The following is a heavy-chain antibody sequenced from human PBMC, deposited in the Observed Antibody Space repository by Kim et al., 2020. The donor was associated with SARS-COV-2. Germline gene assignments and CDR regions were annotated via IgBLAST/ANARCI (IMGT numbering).Heavy chain of an antibody. V-gene: IGHV4-59*01. D-gene: IGHD3-10*01. CDR2: IYYSGST. Sequence: SETLSLTCTVSGGSISSYYWSWIRQPPGKGLEWIGYIYYSGSTNYNPSLKSRVTISVDTSKNQFSLKLSSVTAADTAVYYCARGGRYYGSGSYQVYWGQGTLVTVSS. J-gene: IGHJ4*02. CDR3: ARGGRYYGSGSYQVY. CDR1: GGSISSYY.